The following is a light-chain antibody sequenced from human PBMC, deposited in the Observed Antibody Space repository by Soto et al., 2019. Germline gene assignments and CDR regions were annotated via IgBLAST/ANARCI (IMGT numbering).Light chain of an antibody. V-gene: IGKV1-27*01. Sequence: DIQMTQSPSSLSASVGDRVTITCRASQGISNFLAWYQQKAGTVPKLLIYSASTLQSGVPSRSSGSGSGTDFTLTISNLQPEDVATYYCQKYNSVPVTFGQGTRLEIK. CDR3: QKYNSVPVT. J-gene: IGKJ5*01. CDR2: SAS. CDR1: QGISNF.